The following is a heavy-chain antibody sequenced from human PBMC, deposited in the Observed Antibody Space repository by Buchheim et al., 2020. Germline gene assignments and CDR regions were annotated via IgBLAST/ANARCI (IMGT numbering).Heavy chain of an antibody. CDR3: ARYSGSYYFDY. CDR2: TRNKANSYTT. D-gene: IGHD1-26*01. V-gene: IGHV3-72*01. Sequence: EVQLVESGGGLVQPGGSLRLSCAASGFTFSDHYMDWVRQAPGKGLEWVGRTRNKANSYTTEYAASVKGRFTISRDDSKSSLYLQMNSLKTEDTAVYYCARYSGSYYFDYWGQGTL. CDR1: GFTFSDHY. J-gene: IGHJ4*02.